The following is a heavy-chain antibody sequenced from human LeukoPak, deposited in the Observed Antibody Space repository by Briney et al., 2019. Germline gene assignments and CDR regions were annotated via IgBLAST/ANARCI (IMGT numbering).Heavy chain of an antibody. J-gene: IGHJ4*02. V-gene: IGHV4-39*01. CDR1: GGSISSSSYY. D-gene: IGHD6-19*01. CDR2: IYYSGST. CDR3: ARRFSGGYSSVWSGSYFDY. Sequence: SETLSLTCTVSGGSISSSSYYWGWIRQPPGKGLEWIGSIYYSGSTYYNPSLKSRVTIPVDTSKNQSSLKLSSVTAADTAVYYSARRFSGGYSSVWSGSYFDYWGQGTLVTVSS.